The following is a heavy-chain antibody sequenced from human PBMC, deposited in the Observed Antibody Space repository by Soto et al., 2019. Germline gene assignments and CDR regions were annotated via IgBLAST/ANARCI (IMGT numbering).Heavy chain of an antibody. J-gene: IGHJ4*02. CDR1: GFTFSDYY. CDR2: ISSSGSTI. CDR3: ARARRGYSYPFDY. Sequence: GGSLRLSCAASGFTFSDYYMGWIRQAPGKGLEWVSYISSSGSTIYYADSVKGRFTISRDNAKNSLYLQMNSLRAEDTAVYYCARARRGYSYPFDYWGQGTLVTVSS. D-gene: IGHD5-18*01. V-gene: IGHV3-11*01.